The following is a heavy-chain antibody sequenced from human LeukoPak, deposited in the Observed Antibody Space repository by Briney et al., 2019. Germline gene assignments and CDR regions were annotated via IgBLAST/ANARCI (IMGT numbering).Heavy chain of an antibody. CDR3: ARGPYYGSGRSGWFDP. CDR1: GFTFSSYS. D-gene: IGHD3-10*01. V-gene: IGHV3-48*01. J-gene: IGHJ5*02. Sequence: GGSLRLSYAASGFTFSSYSMNWVRQAPGKGLEWVSYISSSSSTIYYADSVKGRFTISRDNAKNSLYLQMNSLRAEDTAVYYCARGPYYGSGRSGWFDPWGQGTLVTVSS. CDR2: ISSSSSTI.